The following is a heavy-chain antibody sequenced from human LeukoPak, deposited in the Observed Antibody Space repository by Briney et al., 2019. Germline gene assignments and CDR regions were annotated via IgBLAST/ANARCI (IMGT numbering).Heavy chain of an antibody. CDR3: ARDGITFGGVIVKAPGYFDY. V-gene: IGHV3-33*08. J-gene: IGHJ4*02. CDR1: XFTFSSYS. CDR2: IWYDGSNK. D-gene: IGHD3-16*02. Sequence: QPGGSLRLSCAASXFTFSSYSMSWVRQAPGKGLEWVAVIWYDGSNKYYADSVKGRFTISRDNSKNTLYLQMNSLRAEDTAVYYCARDGITFGGVIVKAPGYFDYWGQGTLVTVSS.